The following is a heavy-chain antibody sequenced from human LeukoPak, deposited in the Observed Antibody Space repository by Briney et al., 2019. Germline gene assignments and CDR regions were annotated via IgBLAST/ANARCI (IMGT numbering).Heavy chain of an antibody. J-gene: IGHJ4*02. CDR2: ISSGSGTM. D-gene: IGHD3-10*01. CDR1: GFTFNNYI. Sequence: GGSLRLSCAASGFTFNNYIMTWVRQAPGRGLEWVSYISSGSGTMYYADSVKGRFTISRDNSKNTLYLQVNSLRAEDTAVYYCARDRYYGSGRYNYFDYWGQGTLVTVSS. CDR3: ARDRYYGSGRYNYFDY. V-gene: IGHV3-48*01.